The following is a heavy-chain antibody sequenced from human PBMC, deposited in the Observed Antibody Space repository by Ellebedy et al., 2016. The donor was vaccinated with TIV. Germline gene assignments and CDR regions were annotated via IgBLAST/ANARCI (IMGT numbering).Heavy chain of an antibody. CDR3: ARDKSQIAASFTGSFGY. CDR1: GYSFTNYA. CDR2: ISAYTGDT. V-gene: IGHV1-18*01. Sequence: AASVKVSCKASGYSFTNYAIIWVRQAPGHGLEWMGWISAYTGDTNSAQKLQDRVTMTTDTSTGTAYMELRSLRSDDTAVYYCARDKSQIAASFTGSFGYWGQGTLVTVSS. D-gene: IGHD3-10*01. J-gene: IGHJ4*02.